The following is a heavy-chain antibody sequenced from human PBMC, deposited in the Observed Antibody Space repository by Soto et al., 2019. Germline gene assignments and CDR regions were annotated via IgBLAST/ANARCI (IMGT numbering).Heavy chain of an antibody. CDR3: ARGRELGIPYGYYYGMDV. CDR1: GDSISGSQW. Sequence: SETLSLTCAVSGDSISGSQWWSWIRQHPGKGLEWIGYIYYSGSTYYNPSLKSRVTISVDTSKNQFSLKLSSVTAADTAVYYCARGRELGIPYGYYYGMDVWGQGTTVTVSS. D-gene: IGHD7-27*01. V-gene: IGHV4-31*11. CDR2: IYYSGST. J-gene: IGHJ6*02.